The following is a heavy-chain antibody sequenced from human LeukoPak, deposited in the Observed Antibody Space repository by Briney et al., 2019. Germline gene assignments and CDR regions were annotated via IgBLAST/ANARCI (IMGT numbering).Heavy chain of an antibody. V-gene: IGHV3-30-3*01. J-gene: IGHJ4*02. CDR1: GFTFSSYA. CDR2: ISYDGSNK. CDR3: ARDSRKPGVNNWNPTGY. D-gene: IGHD1-20*01. Sequence: GGSLRLSCAASGFTFSSYAMHWVRQAPGKGLEWVAVISYDGSNKYYADSVKGRFTISRDNSKNTLYLQMNSLRAEDTAVYYCARDSRKPGVNNWNPTGYWGQGTLVTVSS.